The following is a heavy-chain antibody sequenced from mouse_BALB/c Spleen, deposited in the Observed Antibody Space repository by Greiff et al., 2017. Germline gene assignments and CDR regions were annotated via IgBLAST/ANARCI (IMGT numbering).Heavy chain of an antibody. CDR3: ARASYYYGSSYGWFAY. CDR1: GFNIKDTY. V-gene: IGHV14-3*02. CDR2: IDPANGNT. J-gene: IGHJ3*01. D-gene: IGHD1-1*01. Sequence: VQLQQSGAELVKPGASVKLSCTASGFNIKDTYMHWVKQRPEQGLEWIGRIDPANGNTKYDPKFQGKATITADTSSNTAYLQLSSLTSEDTAVYYCARASYYYGSSYGWFAYWGQGTLVTVSA.